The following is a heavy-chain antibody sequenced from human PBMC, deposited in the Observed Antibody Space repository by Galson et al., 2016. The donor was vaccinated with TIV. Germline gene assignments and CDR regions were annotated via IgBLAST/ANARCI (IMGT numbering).Heavy chain of an antibody. J-gene: IGHJ4*02. CDR3: LMYESGLPN. CDR2: SKNRRKNYLT. CDR1: GFTFSDHY. Sequence: SLRLSCAASGFTFSDHYMDWVRQAPGMGLEWVGRSKNRRKNYLTEYAASVKGRFTISRDDSSMSLFLQIKSLKSDDTAVYYCLMYESGLPNWGQGTLVTVSS. V-gene: IGHV3-72*01. D-gene: IGHD2-8*01.